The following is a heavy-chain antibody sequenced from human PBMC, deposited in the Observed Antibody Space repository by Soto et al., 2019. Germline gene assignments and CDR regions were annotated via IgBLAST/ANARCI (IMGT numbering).Heavy chain of an antibody. D-gene: IGHD3-9*01. V-gene: IGHV4-61*08. J-gene: IGHJ3*02. CDR2: TLYSGSP. CDR3: ARHDYYHRTFDI. Sequence: SETLSLTCRVSGGSVGTGAYYWSWIRQPPGKGLEWIGYTLYSGSPNYNPPLQSLQSRVTISVDTSRNQFSLRLTSVTAADTALYYCARHDYYHRTFDIWGQGTLVTVSS. CDR1: GGSVGTGAYY.